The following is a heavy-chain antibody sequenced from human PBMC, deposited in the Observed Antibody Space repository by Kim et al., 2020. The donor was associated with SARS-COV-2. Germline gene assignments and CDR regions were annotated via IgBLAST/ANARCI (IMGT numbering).Heavy chain of an antibody. CDR2: IDPTDSYT. CDR1: GYSFTTYW. D-gene: IGHD3-16*02. CDR3: ARRMHMITFGGVIVVDAFAI. V-gene: IGHV5-10-1*01. Sequence: GESLKISWKGSGYSFTTYWINWVRQMPGKGLEWMGRIDPTDSYTNYSPSFQGHVTISADKSISTAYLQWSSLKASDTAMYYCARRMHMITFGGVIVVDAFAIWGRRTIVRVSS. J-gene: IGHJ3*02.